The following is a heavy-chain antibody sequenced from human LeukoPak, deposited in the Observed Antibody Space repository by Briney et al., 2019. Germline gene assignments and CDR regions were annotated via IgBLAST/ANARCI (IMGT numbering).Heavy chain of an antibody. Sequence: SGGSLRLSCAASGFTFSSYAMSWVRQAPGKGLEWVSAISGSGGSTYYADSVKGRFTISRDNSKNTLYLQMNSLRVEDTAVYYCAKEDCSSTSCYPFGYYYYGMAVWGQGTTVTVSS. CDR2: ISGSGGST. CDR3: AKEDCSSTSCYPFGYYYYGMAV. J-gene: IGHJ6*02. D-gene: IGHD2-2*01. V-gene: IGHV3-23*01. CDR1: GFTFSSYA.